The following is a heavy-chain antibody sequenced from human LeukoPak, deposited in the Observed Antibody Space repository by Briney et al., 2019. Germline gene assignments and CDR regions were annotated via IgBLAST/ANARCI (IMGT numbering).Heavy chain of an antibody. J-gene: IGHJ4*02. CDR1: GFTFSSYA. CDR2: ISGSGGST. D-gene: IGHD6-19*01. CDR3: AKCPSGWNGDYFDY. V-gene: IGHV3-23*01. Sequence: GWSLRLSCAASGFTFSSYAMRWVRPAGGKGLAWVSAISGSGGSTYYADSVKGRFTISRDNSKNTLYLQMNSLRAEDTAVYYCAKCPSGWNGDYFDYWGQGTLVTVSS.